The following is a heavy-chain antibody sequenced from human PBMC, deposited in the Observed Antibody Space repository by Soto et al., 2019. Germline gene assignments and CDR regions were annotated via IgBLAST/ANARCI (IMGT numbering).Heavy chain of an antibody. Sequence: GGSLRLSCAASGFTFSSYWMSWVRQAPGKGLEWVANIKQDGSEKYYVDSVKGRFTIARDNAKNSLYLQMNSLRAEDTAVYYCAGYGDYVHAFDIWGQGTMVTVSS. CDR2: IKQDGSEK. J-gene: IGHJ3*02. CDR3: AGYGDYVHAFDI. D-gene: IGHD4-17*01. CDR1: GFTFSSYW. V-gene: IGHV3-7*01.